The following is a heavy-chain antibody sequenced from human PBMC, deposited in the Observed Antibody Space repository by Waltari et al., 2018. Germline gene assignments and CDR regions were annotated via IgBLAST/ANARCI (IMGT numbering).Heavy chain of an antibody. V-gene: IGHV1-69*10. CDR2: IIPILGIA. CDR1: GGTFSSYA. Sequence: QVQLVQSGAEVKKPGSSVKVSCKASGGTFSSYAISWVRQAPGQGLEWMGGIIPILGIANYAQKFQGRVTITADKSTSTAYMELSSLRSEDTAVYYCARDAAAGYYYYGMDVWGQGTTVTVSS. D-gene: IGHD6-13*01. J-gene: IGHJ6*02. CDR3: ARDAAAGYYYYGMDV.